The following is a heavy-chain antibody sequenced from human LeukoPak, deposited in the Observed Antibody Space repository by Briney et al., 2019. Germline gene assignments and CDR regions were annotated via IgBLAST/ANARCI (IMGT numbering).Heavy chain of an antibody. CDR1: GFTFSSYS. CDR2: IKQDGSEK. J-gene: IGHJ6*02. Sequence: GGSLRLSCAASGFTFSSYSMNWVRQAPGKGLEWVANIKQDGSEKYYVDSVKGRFTISRDNAKSSLYLQMNSLRAEDTAVYYCVRAMDVWGQGTTVTVSS. CDR3: VRAMDV. V-gene: IGHV3-7*03.